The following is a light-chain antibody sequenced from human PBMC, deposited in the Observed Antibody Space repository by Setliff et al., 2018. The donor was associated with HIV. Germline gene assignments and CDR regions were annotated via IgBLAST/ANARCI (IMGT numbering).Light chain of an antibody. J-gene: IGLJ2*01. CDR2: DVT. Sequence: QSALAQPASVSGSPGQSITISCTGTSSDVGGYNYVSWYQQQPGEAPKLIIYDVTDRPSGVSDRFSGSKSGNTASLTISGLQTEDEADYYCSSYTGRLPPVILGGGTKVTVL. CDR3: SSYTGRLPPVI. CDR1: SSDVGGYNY. V-gene: IGLV2-14*03.